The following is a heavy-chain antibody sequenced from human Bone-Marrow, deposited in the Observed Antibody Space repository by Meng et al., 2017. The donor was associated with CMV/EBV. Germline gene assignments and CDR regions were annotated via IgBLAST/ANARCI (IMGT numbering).Heavy chain of an antibody. CDR2: FQSGGSST. V-gene: IGHV3-23*03. CDR3: AKERCSSTSCYRVFDY. Sequence: GESLKISCAASGFTFSSYAMSWVRQAPGKGLEWVSVFQSGGSSTYYADSVKGRFTISRENSKNTLYLQMNSLRAEDTAVYYCAKERCSSTSCYRVFDYWGQGTLVTVSS. J-gene: IGHJ4*02. D-gene: IGHD2-2*01. CDR1: GFTFSSYA.